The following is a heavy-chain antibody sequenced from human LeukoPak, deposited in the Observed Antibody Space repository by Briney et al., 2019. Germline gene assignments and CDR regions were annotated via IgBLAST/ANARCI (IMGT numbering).Heavy chain of an antibody. CDR1: GGTFSSYA. J-gene: IGHJ4*02. V-gene: IGHV1-69*13. Sequence: GASVKVSCKASGGTFSSYAISWVRQAPGQGLEWMGGIIPIFGTANYAQKFQGRVTITADESTSTAYMELSSLRSEDTAVYYCARGTPVHYYGSGKGLGYFDYWGQGTLVTVSS. CDR3: ARGTPVHYYGSGKGLGYFDY. CDR2: IIPIFGTA. D-gene: IGHD3-10*01.